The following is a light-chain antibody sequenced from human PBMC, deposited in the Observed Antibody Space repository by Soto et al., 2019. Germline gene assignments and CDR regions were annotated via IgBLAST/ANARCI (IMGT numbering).Light chain of an antibody. V-gene: IGKV3-20*01. CDR2: GAS. J-gene: IGKJ2*01. CDR3: QQYGGSPPYT. CDR1: QSVSSSY. Sequence: EIVLTQSPGPLSLSPGERATLSCRASQSVSSSYLAWYQQKPGQAPRLLIYGASSRATGIPDRFSGSGSGTDFTLTISRLEPEDFAVYYCQQYGGSPPYTFGQRTKLEIK.